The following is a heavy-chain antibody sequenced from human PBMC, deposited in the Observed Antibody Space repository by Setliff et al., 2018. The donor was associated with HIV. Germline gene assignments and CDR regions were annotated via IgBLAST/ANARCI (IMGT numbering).Heavy chain of an antibody. D-gene: IGHD3-22*01. Sequence: PGGSLRLSCAASGFTISSYGMHWVRQAPGKGLEWVSFIGGRFDTYYADSVKGRFTISRDNAKKSLYLQMNSLRADDTAVYYCARHVGDDYDSHAVWGKGTTVTVSS. CDR2: IGGRFDT. J-gene: IGHJ6*04. V-gene: IGHV3-48*01. CDR1: GFTISSYG. CDR3: ARHVGDDYDSHAV.